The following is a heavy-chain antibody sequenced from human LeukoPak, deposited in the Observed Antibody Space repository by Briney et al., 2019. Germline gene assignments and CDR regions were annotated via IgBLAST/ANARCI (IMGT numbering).Heavy chain of an antibody. CDR2: IYYSGST. V-gene: IGHV4-59*11. D-gene: IGHD3-22*01. CDR3: ARTNYYDSSGYPYYFDY. Sequence: SETLSLTCTVSGGSIGSHYWSWIRQPPGKGLEGMGDIYYSGSTNYNPSLKSRVTIAVDTSKNKFSRNLSPWTGADTAVYYCARTNYYDSSGYPYYFDYWRQGTLVTVSS. CDR1: GGSIGSHY. J-gene: IGHJ4*02.